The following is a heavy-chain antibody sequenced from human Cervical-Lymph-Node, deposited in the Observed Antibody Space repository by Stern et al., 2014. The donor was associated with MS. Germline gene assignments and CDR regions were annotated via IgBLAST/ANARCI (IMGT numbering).Heavy chain of an antibody. D-gene: IGHD4-17*01. CDR2: ISWDGGST. Sequence: VQLVESGGGLVQPGRSLRPSCAASGFTVNDYSMHWVRQAPGKGLEWVSGISWDGGSTEYAASVKGRFAISRDNAKNSLFLHMNSLRPEDTAFYYCAKTTVTTRPFEFWGQGTLVTVSS. J-gene: IGHJ4*02. CDR3: AKTTVTTRPFEF. CDR1: GFTVNDYS. V-gene: IGHV3-9*01.